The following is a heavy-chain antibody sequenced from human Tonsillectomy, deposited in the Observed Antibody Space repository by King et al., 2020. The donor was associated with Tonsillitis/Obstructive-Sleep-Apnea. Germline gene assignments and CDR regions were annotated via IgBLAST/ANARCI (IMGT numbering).Heavy chain of an antibody. V-gene: IGHV4-34*01. J-gene: IGHJ3*02. CDR1: GGSFSGYY. CDR3: ARLDIAVVPAAMSDAFDI. Sequence: VQLQQWGAGLLKPSETLSVTCAVYGGSFSGYYLSWIRQPPGKGLEWIGEINHRGSTNYNPSLKSRVTISLDMSKNQFSLKLTSVTAADTAVYYCARLDIAVVPAAMSDAFDIWGQGTMVTVSS. CDR2: INHRGST. D-gene: IGHD2-2*03.